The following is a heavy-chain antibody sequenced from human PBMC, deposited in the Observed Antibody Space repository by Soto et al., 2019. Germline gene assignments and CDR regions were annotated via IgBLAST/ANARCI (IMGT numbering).Heavy chain of an antibody. CDR3: ARELPGYDFWSGYSPYYYYGMDV. J-gene: IGHJ6*02. Sequence: LRLSCAASGFTFSSYGMHWVRQAPVKGLEWVAVIWYDGSNKNYADSVKGRFTISRDNSKNTLYLQMNSLRAEDTAVYYCARELPGYDFWSGYSPYYYYGMDVWGQGTTVTVSS. V-gene: IGHV3-33*01. CDR2: IWYDGSNK. CDR1: GFTFSSYG. D-gene: IGHD3-3*01.